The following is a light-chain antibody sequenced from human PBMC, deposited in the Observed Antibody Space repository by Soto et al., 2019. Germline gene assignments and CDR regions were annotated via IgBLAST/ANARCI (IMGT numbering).Light chain of an antibody. CDR2: GAS. V-gene: IGKV3-20*01. CDR1: QSVCSRC. Sequence: EIVLTQSPGTLSLSPGERVTLSCRASQSVCSRCLAWYQQKPGQSPRLLIYGASSRATGIPDRFSGSGSGTDFTLTISSLEPEDFAVYYCQHYSTTPWTFGQGTKVGIK. J-gene: IGKJ1*01. CDR3: QHYSTTPWT.